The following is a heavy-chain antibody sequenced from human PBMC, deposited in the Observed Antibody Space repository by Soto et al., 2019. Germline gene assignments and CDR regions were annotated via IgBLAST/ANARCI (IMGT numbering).Heavy chain of an antibody. CDR2: ISAYNGNT. CDR1: GYTFTSDG. V-gene: IGHV1-18*01. Sequence: ASVKVSCKGSGYTFTSDGVIWVRQAPGQGLEWMGWISAYNGNTNYAQKLQGRVTMTTDTSTSTAYMELRSLRSDDTAVYYCERTDYDFWSGYYRWFDPWGQGTQVTVSS. CDR3: ERTDYDFWSGYYRWFDP. D-gene: IGHD3-3*01. J-gene: IGHJ5*02.